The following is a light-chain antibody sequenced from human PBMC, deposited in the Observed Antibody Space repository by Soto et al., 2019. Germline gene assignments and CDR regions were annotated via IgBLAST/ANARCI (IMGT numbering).Light chain of an antibody. J-gene: IGKJ4*01. CDR2: DAS. Sequence: DIQMTQSPSTLSASVGDRVTITCLASQSISSWLAWYQQKPGKAPKLLIYDASSLESGVPSRFSGSGSGTEFTLTISSLQPDDFATYYCQQYNSYLLTCGGGTKGDIK. CDR3: QQYNSYLLT. V-gene: IGKV1-5*01. CDR1: QSISSW.